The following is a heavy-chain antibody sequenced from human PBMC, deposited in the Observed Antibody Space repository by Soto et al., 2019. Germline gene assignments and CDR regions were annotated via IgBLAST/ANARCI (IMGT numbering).Heavy chain of an antibody. Sequence: GGSLRLSCAASGFTFSNAWMNWVRQAPGKGLEWVGRIKSKTDGGTTDYAAPVKGRFTISRDDSKNTLYLQMNSLKTEDTAVYHCTTDPVTMIVVVPSSGWGQGTLVPVSS. CDR2: IKSKTDGGTT. D-gene: IGHD3-22*01. CDR1: GFTFSNAW. CDR3: TTDPVTMIVVVPSSG. J-gene: IGHJ4*02. V-gene: IGHV3-15*07.